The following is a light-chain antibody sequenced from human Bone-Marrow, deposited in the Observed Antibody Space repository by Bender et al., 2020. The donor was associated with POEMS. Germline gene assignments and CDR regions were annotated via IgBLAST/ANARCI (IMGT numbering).Light chain of an antibody. CDR2: EVN. Sequence: QSALTQPDSVSGSPGQSVTISCTGTGSDVGGFNFVSWYQQHPGKAPKILISEVNKRSSGVSNRFSGSKSGRTASLTISSLQTEDEADYYCCSFAGNDNFIVFGGGTKLTVV. V-gene: IGLV2-23*02. CDR1: GSDVGGFNF. J-gene: IGLJ2*01. CDR3: CSFAGNDNFIV.